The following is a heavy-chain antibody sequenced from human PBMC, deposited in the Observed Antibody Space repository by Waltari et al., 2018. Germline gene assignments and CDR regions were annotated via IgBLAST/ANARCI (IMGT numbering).Heavy chain of an antibody. D-gene: IGHD6-19*01. J-gene: IGHJ4*02. CDR2: FDPSGTYT. CDR1: GYIFTNHW. V-gene: IGHV5-10-1*03. CDR3: ARHAFGNSGWHFFDY. Sequence: EVQLVQSGAEIKKPGESLRLPCQGSGYIFTNHWITWVRQMPGKGLEWMGRFDPSGTYTNYSPSFQGHVTVSADKSISTAYLQWSSLKASDTAIYYCARHAFGNSGWHFFDYWGQGTLVTVSS.